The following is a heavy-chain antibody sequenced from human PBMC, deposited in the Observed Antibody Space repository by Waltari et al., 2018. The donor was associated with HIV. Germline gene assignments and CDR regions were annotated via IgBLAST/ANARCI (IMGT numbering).Heavy chain of an antibody. J-gene: IGHJ4*02. CDR3: AKEAVPAAIGTGYDY. Sequence: QLQLQESGPGLVKPSETLSLTCSVSGDSLSSSSYYWGWIRQPPGKGLEWIGDIYYSGSTHYNPSLKSRVTISIDTPKNQFSLKLSSVTAADTAVYYCAKEAVPAAIGTGYDYWGQGTLVTVSS. D-gene: IGHD2-2*01. V-gene: IGHV4-39*07. CDR1: GDSLSSSSYY. CDR2: IYYSGST.